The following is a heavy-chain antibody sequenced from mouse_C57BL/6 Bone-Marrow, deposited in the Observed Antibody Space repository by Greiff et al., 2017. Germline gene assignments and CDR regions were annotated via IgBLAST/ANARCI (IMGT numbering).Heavy chain of an antibody. V-gene: IGHV1-81*01. J-gene: IGHJ2*01. Sequence: VQLQPSGAELARPGASVKLSCKASGYTFTSYGISWVKQRTGQGLEWIGEIYPRSGNTYYNEKFKGKGTLTADKSSSTAYMELRRLTSEDSAVYFCARWRYYGSSYYFDYWGQSTTLTVSS. CDR3: ARWRYYGSSYYFDY. CDR2: IYPRSGNT. D-gene: IGHD1-1*01. CDR1: GYTFTSYG.